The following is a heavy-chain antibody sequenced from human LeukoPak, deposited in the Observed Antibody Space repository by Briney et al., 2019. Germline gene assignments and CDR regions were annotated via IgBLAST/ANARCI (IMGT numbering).Heavy chain of an antibody. CDR1: GGSISSGSYY. J-gene: IGHJ4*02. Sequence: SETLSLTCTVSGGSISSGSYYWSWIRQPAGKGLEWIGRVDTSGRTNYNPSLKSRVTMSIDTSRSQFYLKLTSVTAADTAMYYCARERTWLRCFDCWGQGTLVTVSS. V-gene: IGHV4-61*02. CDR3: ARERTWLRCFDC. D-gene: IGHD4-17*01. CDR2: VDTSGRT.